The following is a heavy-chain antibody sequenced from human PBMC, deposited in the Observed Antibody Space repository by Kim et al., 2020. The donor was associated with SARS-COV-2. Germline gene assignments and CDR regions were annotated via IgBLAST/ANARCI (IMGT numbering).Heavy chain of an antibody. J-gene: IGHJ4*02. CDR1: GFTFSSYW. CDR3: ARVIGSRHSSSWAPYDC. V-gene: IGHV3-74*01. Sequence: GGSLRLSCAASGFTFSSYWMHWVRQAPGKGLVWVSRINSDGSSTSYADSVKGRFTISRDNAKNTLYLQMNSLRAEDTAVYYCARVIGSRHSSSWAPYDCWGQGTLVTVSS. CDR2: INSDGSST. D-gene: IGHD6-13*01.